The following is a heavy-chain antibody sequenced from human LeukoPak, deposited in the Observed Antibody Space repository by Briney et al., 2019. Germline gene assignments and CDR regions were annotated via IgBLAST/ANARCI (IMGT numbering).Heavy chain of an antibody. CDR1: GFTFSSHA. J-gene: IGHJ4*02. V-gene: IGHV3-23*01. D-gene: IGHD6-13*01. Sequence: PGGSLRLSCAASGFTFSSHAMHWVRQAPGKGLEWVSVISDSGGSTNYADSVKGRFTISRDNSKNTLYLQMNSLRVEDTAVYYCARGSTNSWYIPFDYWGQGTLVTVSS. CDR2: ISDSGGST. CDR3: ARGSTNSWYIPFDY.